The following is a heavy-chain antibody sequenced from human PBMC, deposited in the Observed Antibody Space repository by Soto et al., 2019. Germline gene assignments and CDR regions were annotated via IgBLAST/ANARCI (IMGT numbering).Heavy chain of an antibody. Sequence: GGSLRLSCAASGFTFSSYALHWVRQAPGKGLEWVAVISYDGNNKYYADSVKGRFTVSRDSSKNTLYLQMNSLRAEDTAVYYCARTFLEALGYFDYWGQGTLVTVSS. V-gene: IGHV3-30-3*01. D-gene: IGHD6-6*01. J-gene: IGHJ4*02. CDR1: GFTFSSYA. CDR2: ISYDGNNK. CDR3: ARTFLEALGYFDY.